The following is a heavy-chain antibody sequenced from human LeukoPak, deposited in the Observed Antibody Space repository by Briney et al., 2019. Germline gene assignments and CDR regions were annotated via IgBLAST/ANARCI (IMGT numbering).Heavy chain of an antibody. CDR1: GSGFTFGNFG. J-gene: IGHJ6*03. Sequence: GGSLRLSCEASGSGFTFGNFGMSWVRQAPGKGLEWLSGISGSGYYTYYADSVKGRFTISRDNSKNTVYIQTNSLRAEDTAVYYCAKDGSWGDYYFYFYMDVWGKGTTVTVSS. V-gene: IGHV3-23*01. CDR2: ISGSGYYT. D-gene: IGHD3-16*01. CDR3: AKDGSWGDYYFYFYMDV.